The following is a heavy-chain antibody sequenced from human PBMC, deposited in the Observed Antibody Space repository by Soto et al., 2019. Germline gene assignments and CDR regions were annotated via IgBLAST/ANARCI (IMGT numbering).Heavy chain of an antibody. CDR1: GGSVSGGVYY. CDR3: ARSSVAGAGYFQH. CDR2: IYYSGST. J-gene: IGHJ1*01. D-gene: IGHD6-19*01. V-gene: IGHV4-31*03. Sequence: QVQLQESGPGLVKPSQTLSLTCTVSGGSVSGGVYYWNWIRQHPEKGQEWIGYIYYSGSTYYNPSLRSRVTISADTSKNQFSLKLSSETVADTAVYYCARSSVAGAGYFQHRGQGSQVIVSS.